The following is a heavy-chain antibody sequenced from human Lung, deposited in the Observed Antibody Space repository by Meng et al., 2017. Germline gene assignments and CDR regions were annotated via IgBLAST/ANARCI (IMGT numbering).Heavy chain of an antibody. CDR2: INTDGSTT. J-gene: IGHJ1*01. Sequence: GESLKICCAASGFPFRGHWMHWVRQAPGKGLVWVSRINTDGSTTTYADSVKGRFTISRDNAKNTLYLQMNSLRAEDTAVYYCTNDRLNHWGQGTLVTVSS. CDR3: TNDRLNH. V-gene: IGHV3-74*01. D-gene: IGHD1-1*01. CDR1: GFPFRGHW.